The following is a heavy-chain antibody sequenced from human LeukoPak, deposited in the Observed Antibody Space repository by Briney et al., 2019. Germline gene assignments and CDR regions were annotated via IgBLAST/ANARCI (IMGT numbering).Heavy chain of an antibody. Sequence: GGSLRLSCAASGLTFADYTMHWVRQAPGKGLEWVSLISRNGVATKYADSVRGRFTISRDNAKNSLYLQMNSLRAEDTAVYYCARGLVYSSSSPFDYWGQGTLVTVSS. CDR1: GLTFADYT. J-gene: IGHJ4*02. CDR3: ARGLVYSSSSPFDY. D-gene: IGHD6-6*01. CDR2: ISRNGVAT. V-gene: IGHV3-43*01.